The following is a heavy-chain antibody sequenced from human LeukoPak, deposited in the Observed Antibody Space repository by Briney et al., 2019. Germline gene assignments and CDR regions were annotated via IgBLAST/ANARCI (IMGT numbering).Heavy chain of an antibody. J-gene: IGHJ1*01. D-gene: IGHD6-13*01. CDR2: INHSGST. CDR1: GGSFSGYY. V-gene: IGHV4-34*01. CDR3: ARTMAAAGTRRYFQH. Sequence: SETLSLTCAVYGGSFSGYYWSWIRQPPGKGLEWIGEINHSGSTNYNPSLKSRVTISVDTSKNQFSLKLSSVTAADTAVYYCARTMAAAGTRRYFQHWGQGTLVTVSS.